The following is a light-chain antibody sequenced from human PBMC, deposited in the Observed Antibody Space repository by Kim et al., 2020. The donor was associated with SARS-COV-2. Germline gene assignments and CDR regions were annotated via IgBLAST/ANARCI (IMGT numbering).Light chain of an antibody. CDR1: QSVSSY. CDR2: GAS. Sequence: EIVMTQPPATLSLSPGERATLSCRASQSVSSYLAWYQQKPGQAPRLLIYGASTRATGIPARFSGSGSGTEFTLTISSLQSEDFAVYYCQQYNNWPPITFGHGTRLEIK. J-gene: IGKJ5*01. CDR3: QQYNNWPPIT. V-gene: IGKV3-15*01.